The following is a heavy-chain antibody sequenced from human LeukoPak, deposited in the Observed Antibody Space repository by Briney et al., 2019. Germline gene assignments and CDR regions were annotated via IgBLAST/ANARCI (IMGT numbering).Heavy chain of an antibody. Sequence: SVKVSCKAVGGSFSSYALTWVRPAPGQGFAWMGRIIPIFGTANHAQKFQGRVTLTADSSTSTAYMELSSLTSDDTAVYYCARDIAVAGSLFPWGQGTLVTVSS. V-gene: IGHV1-69*06. D-gene: IGHD6-19*01. CDR3: ARDIAVAGSLFP. CDR1: GGSFSSYA. J-gene: IGHJ5*02. CDR2: IIPIFGTA.